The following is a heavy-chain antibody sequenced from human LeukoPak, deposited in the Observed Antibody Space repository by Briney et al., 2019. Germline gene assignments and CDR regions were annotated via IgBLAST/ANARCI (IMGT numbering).Heavy chain of an antibody. V-gene: IGHV3-30*02. D-gene: IGHD3-16*01. CDR3: AMFGSTFNAFDI. Sequence: GGSLRLYCAASGFTFSTYGMHWVRQAPGKGLEWVAFIRYDGSNKYYADSVKGRFTISRDNSKNTLYVQMNTLTPEDTAVYYCAMFGSTFNAFDIWGQGTMVTVSS. CDR1: GFTFSTYG. CDR2: IRYDGSNK. J-gene: IGHJ3*02.